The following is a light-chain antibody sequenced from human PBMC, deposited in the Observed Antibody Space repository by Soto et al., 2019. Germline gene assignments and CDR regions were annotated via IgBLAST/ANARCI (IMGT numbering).Light chain of an antibody. CDR3: SSYTTSVTRVV. CDR2: EVS. Sequence: QSALTQPASVSGSPGQSITIPCTGSSNDIGGYNFVSWYQQHPGKAPKLMIYEVSNRPSGVSNRFSGSKSGNTASLTISGLQAEDEAAYYCSSYTTSVTRVVFGGGTKLTVL. V-gene: IGLV2-14*01. CDR1: SNDIGGYNF. J-gene: IGLJ2*01.